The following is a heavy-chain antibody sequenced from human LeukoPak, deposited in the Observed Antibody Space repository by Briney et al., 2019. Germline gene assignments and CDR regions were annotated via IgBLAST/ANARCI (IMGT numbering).Heavy chain of an antibody. CDR1: GFTFSTYW. CDR2: IKQDGSEK. J-gene: IGHJ3*02. CDR3: ARVKRGVFPDDAFDI. Sequence: PGGSLRLSCAASGFTFSTYWMSWVRQAPGKGLEWVANIKQDGSEKYYVDSVKGRFTISRDNAKNSLYLQMNSLRAEDTAVYYCARVKRGVFPDDAFDIWGQGTMVTVSS. D-gene: IGHD5-12*01. V-gene: IGHV3-7*01.